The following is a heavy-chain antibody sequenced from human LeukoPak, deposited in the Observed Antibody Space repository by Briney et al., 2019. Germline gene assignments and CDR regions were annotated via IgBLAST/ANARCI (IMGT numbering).Heavy chain of an antibody. J-gene: IGHJ4*02. CDR1: GFTFSSYA. CDR3: AKYLTGYSYFDY. D-gene: IGHD3-9*01. Sequence: GESLRLSCAASGFTFSSYAMSWVRQAPGKGLEWVSVISGSGGSTNYADSVKGRFTISRDNSKNTLYLQMNSLRGEDTAVYYCAKYLTGYSYFDYWGQGTLVTVSS. CDR2: ISGSGGST. V-gene: IGHV3-23*01.